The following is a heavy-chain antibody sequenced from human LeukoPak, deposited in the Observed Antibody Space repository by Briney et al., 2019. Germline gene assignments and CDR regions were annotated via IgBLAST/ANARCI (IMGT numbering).Heavy chain of an antibody. Sequence: SVKVSCKASGGTFSSYAISWVRQAPGQGLEWMGGTIPIFGTANYAQKFQGRVTITADESTSTAYMELSSLRSEDTAVYYCARVSSSSGCLDYWGQGTLVTVSS. CDR1: GGTFSSYA. CDR2: TIPIFGTA. CDR3: ARVSSSSGCLDY. J-gene: IGHJ4*02. V-gene: IGHV1-69*13. D-gene: IGHD6-19*01.